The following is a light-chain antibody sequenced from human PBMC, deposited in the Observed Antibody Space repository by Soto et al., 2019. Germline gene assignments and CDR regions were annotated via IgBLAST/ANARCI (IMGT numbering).Light chain of an antibody. CDR1: QSISSW. Sequence: DIQMTQSPSTLSASVGDRVTITCRASQSISSWLAWYQQKPGKAPKLLIYDASSLESGVPSRFSGSGSGTEFTLTISSLHPDDFATYYCQQSNSYSRTFGQGTKV. V-gene: IGKV1-5*01. J-gene: IGKJ1*01. CDR3: QQSNSYSRT. CDR2: DAS.